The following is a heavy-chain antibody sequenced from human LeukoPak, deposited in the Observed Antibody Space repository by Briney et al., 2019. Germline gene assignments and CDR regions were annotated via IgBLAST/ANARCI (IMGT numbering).Heavy chain of an antibody. CDR1: GYTFTSYG. CDR2: INPNSGGT. Sequence: ASVKVSCKASGYTFTSYGISWVRQAPGQGLEWMGWINPNSGGTNYAQKFRGWVTMTRDTSISTAYMELSRLRSDDTAVYYCARAGTVEMTPLDYWGQGTLVTVSS. V-gene: IGHV1-2*04. J-gene: IGHJ4*02. CDR3: ARAGTVEMTPLDY. D-gene: IGHD5-24*01.